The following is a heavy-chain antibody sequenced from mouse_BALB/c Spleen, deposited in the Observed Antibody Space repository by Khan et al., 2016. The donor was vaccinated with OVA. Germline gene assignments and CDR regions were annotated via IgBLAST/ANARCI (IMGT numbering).Heavy chain of an antibody. V-gene: IGHV3-2*02. Sequence: EVQLVESGPGLVKPSQSLSLTCTVTGYSITSDYAWNWIRQFPGNKLEWMGYISYSGSTSHNPSLKSRISITRDTSKNQFFLQLNSVTTEDTATYYCARGWDFDYWGQGTTLTVSS. CDR1: GYSITSDYA. J-gene: IGHJ2*01. CDR3: ARGWDFDY. CDR2: ISYSGST.